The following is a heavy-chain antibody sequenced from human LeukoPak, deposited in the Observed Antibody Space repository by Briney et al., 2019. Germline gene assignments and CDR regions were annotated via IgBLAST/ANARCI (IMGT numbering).Heavy chain of an antibody. V-gene: IGHV4-59*08. CDR3: ASSVYYDSSGYYYRSGGFDY. J-gene: IGHJ4*02. Sequence: SETLSLTCTVSGGSISSYYWSWIRQPPGKGLEWIGYIYYSGSTNYNPSLESRVTISVDTSKNQFSLKLSSVTAADTAVYYCASSVYYDSSGYYYRSGGFDYWGQGTLVTVSS. D-gene: IGHD3-22*01. CDR2: IYYSGST. CDR1: GGSISSYY.